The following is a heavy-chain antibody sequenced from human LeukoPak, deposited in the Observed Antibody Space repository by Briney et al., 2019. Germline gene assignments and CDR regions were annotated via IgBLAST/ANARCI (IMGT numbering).Heavy chain of an antibody. D-gene: IGHD3-16*01. J-gene: IGHJ4*02. Sequence: GGSLRLSCAASGFTFDDYAIHWVRQAPGKGLEWVSLISWDGGSTYYADSVKGRFTISRDNSKNSLYLQMNSLRAEDTALYYCAKVRWGSDNALDSWGQGTLVTGSS. CDR3: AKVRWGSDNALDS. CDR2: ISWDGGST. CDR1: GFTFDDYA. V-gene: IGHV3-43D*03.